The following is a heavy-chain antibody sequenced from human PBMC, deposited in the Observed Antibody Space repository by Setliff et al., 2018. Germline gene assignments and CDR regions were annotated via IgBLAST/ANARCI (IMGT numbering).Heavy chain of an antibody. CDR3: ARVGQATVVTAIHGALDY. D-gene: IGHD2-21*02. J-gene: IGHJ4*02. Sequence: GGSLRLSCAASGFTFSTSRMHWVRQAPGKGLEWVAVIWDDGGNKYHADSVKGRFTISRDNSKTTLYLQMNSLRPEDTAVYHCARVGQATVVTAIHGALDYWGQGTLVTVSS. V-gene: IGHV3-33*08. CDR2: IWDDGGNK. CDR1: GFTFSTSR.